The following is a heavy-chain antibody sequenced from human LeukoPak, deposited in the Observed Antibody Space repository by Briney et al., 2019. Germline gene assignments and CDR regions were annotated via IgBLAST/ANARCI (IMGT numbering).Heavy chain of an antibody. D-gene: IGHD3-22*01. CDR1: GGSISSYY. CDR2: IYYSGST. Sequence: TSETLSLTCTVSGGSISSYYWSWIRQPPGKGLEWIGYIYYSGSTNYNPSLKSRVTISVDTSKNQFSLKLSSVTAADTAVYYCARRPSIWLLPTRWFDPWGQGTLVTVSS. CDR3: ARRPSIWLLPTRWFDP. J-gene: IGHJ5*02. V-gene: IGHV4-59*12.